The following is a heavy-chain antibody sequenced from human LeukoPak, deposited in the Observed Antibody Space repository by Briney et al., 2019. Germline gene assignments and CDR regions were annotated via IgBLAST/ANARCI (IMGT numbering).Heavy chain of an antibody. CDR2: INGDESRT. J-gene: IGHJ4*02. V-gene: IGHV3-74*01. D-gene: IGHD6-19*01. Sequence: GGSLRLSCAASGFTLSSYWMYWVRQTPGKGLVCVAGINGDESRTIYSDSVKGRFTISGDNAKNRLDLQMNSLRAEDTAVYYCVRGGTGWSYWGQGTLVTVAS. CDR3: VRGGTGWSY. CDR1: GFTLSSYW.